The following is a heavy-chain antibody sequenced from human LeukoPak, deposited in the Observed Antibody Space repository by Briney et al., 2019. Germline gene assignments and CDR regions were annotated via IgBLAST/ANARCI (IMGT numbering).Heavy chain of an antibody. CDR2: IYYSGST. CDR3: ARGVVMRMSGSYYPEFDY. V-gene: IGHV4-30-4*01. J-gene: IGHJ4*02. CDR1: GGSISSGDYY. D-gene: IGHD1-26*01. Sequence: PSETLSLTCTVSGGSISSGDYYWSWIRQPPGKGLEWIGYIYYSGSTYYNPSLKSRVTISVDKSKNQFSLKLSSVTAADTAVYYCARGVVMRMSGSYYPEFDYWGQGTLVTVSS.